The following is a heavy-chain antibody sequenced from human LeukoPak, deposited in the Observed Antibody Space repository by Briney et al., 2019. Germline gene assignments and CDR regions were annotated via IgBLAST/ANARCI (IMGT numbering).Heavy chain of an antibody. CDR3: AREADRRGCYYDSSGYYLDY. D-gene: IGHD3-22*01. Sequence: SVKVSCKASGGTFSSYAISWVRQAPGQGLEWMGRIIPIFGIANYAQKFQGRVTITADKSTSTAYMELSSLRSEDTAVYYCAREADRRGCYYDSSGYYLDYWGQGTLVTVSS. J-gene: IGHJ4*02. CDR2: IIPIFGIA. CDR1: GGTFSSYA. V-gene: IGHV1-69*04.